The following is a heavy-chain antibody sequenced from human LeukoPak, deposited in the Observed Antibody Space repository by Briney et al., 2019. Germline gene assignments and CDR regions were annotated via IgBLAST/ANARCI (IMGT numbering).Heavy chain of an antibody. Sequence: GGSLRLSCAASGFTFSNFAIRWVRQAPGKGLEWVSSISSSSSYIYYADSVKGRFTISRDNAKNSLYLQMNSPRAEDTAVYYCARAPSSSWYFDIWGQGTMVTVSS. CDR1: GFTFSNFA. V-gene: IGHV3-21*01. D-gene: IGHD6-13*01. CDR2: ISSSSSYI. CDR3: ARAPSSSWYFDI. J-gene: IGHJ3*02.